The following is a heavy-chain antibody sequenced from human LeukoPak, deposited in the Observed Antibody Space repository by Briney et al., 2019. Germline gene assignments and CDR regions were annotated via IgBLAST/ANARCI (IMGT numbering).Heavy chain of an antibody. D-gene: IGHD6-19*01. Sequence: ASVKVSCKASGYTFIDYYMHWVRQAPGQGLEWMGWIYPKSGGTSYAQKFQDRVAMIRDTSISTAYMELTRLRSDDTAVYYCARAYSSGWYGSTDYWGQGTLVTVSS. J-gene: IGHJ4*02. V-gene: IGHV1-2*02. CDR2: IYPKSGGT. CDR1: GYTFIDYY. CDR3: ARAYSSGWYGSTDY.